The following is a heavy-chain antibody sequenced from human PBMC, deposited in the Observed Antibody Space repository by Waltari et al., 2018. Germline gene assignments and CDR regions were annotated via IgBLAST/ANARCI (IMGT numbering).Heavy chain of an antibody. J-gene: IGHJ5*02. Sequence: QLQLQESGPGLVKPSETLSLTCTVSGGSISSSSYYWGWIRPPPGKGLEWIGSIYYSGSTYYNPSLKSRVTISVDTSKNQFSLKLSSVTAADTAVYYCARGTQLPGTWGQGTLVTVSS. CDR2: IYYSGST. V-gene: IGHV4-39*07. CDR3: ARGTQLPGT. CDR1: GGSISSSSYY. D-gene: IGHD1-1*01.